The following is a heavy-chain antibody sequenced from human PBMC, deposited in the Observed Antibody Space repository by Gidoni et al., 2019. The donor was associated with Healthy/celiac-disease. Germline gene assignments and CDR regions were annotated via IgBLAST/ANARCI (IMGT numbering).Heavy chain of an antibody. D-gene: IGHD2-15*01. CDR2: IYYSGST. V-gene: IGHV4-39*01. J-gene: IGHJ5*02. CDR3: ARPRLLYGLEWFDP. CDR1: GGSISSSSYY. Sequence: QLQLQESGPGLVKPSETLSLTCTVSGGSISSSSYYWGWIRQPPGKGLEWIGSIYYSGSTYYNPSLKSRVTISVDTSKNQFSLKLSSVTAADTAVYYCARPRLLYGLEWFDPWGQGTLVTVSS.